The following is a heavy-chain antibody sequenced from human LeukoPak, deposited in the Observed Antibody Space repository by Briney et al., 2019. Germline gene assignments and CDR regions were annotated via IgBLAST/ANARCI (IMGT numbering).Heavy chain of an antibody. V-gene: IGHV3-73*01. CDR1: GFTFSGSA. J-gene: IGHJ4*02. D-gene: IGHD5-24*01. CDR3: TGSRDGYKFDY. CDR2: IRSKAHSYAT. Sequence: GGSLRLSCAASGFTFSGSAMQWVRQASGKGLEWVGRIRSKAHSYATVYAASVKGRFTISRDDSNNTAYLQMNSLKTEDTAVHYCTGSRDGYKFDYWGQGTLVTVSS.